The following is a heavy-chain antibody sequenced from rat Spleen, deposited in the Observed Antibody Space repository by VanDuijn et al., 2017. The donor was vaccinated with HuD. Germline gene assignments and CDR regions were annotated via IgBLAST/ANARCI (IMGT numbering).Heavy chain of an antibody. Sequence: VQLVETGGGLVQPGRSLKLSCAASGFTFSNYYMAWVRQGPTKGLEWVATISYDGSRTYYRDSVKGRCTISRENAKSILYLQMDSLRSEDTATYYCTTDLDYYDGSYYVNWFAYWGQGTLVTVSS. D-gene: IGHD1-12*02. CDR3: TTDLDYYDGSYYVNWFAY. CDR1: GFTFSNYY. V-gene: IGHV5-20*01. CDR2: ISYDGSRT. J-gene: IGHJ3*01.